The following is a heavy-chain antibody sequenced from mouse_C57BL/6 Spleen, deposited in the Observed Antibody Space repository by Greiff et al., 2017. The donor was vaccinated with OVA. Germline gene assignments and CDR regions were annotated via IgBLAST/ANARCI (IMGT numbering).Heavy chain of an antibody. CDR1: GFNIKDDY. V-gene: IGHV14-4*01. Sequence: EVQLQESGAELVRPGASVKLSCTASGFNIKDDYMHWVKQRPEQGLEWIGWIDPENGDTEYASKFQGKATITADTSSNTAYLQLSSLTSEDTAVYYCTTSLSTTVGDDYWGQGTTLTVAS. CDR2: IDPENGDT. J-gene: IGHJ2*01. CDR3: TTSLSTTVGDDY. D-gene: IGHD1-1*01.